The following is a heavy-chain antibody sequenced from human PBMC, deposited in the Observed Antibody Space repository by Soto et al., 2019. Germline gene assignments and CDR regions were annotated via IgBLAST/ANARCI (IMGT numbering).Heavy chain of an antibody. V-gene: IGHV1-18*01. CDR1: GYTYRTYG. D-gene: IGHD3-22*01. CDR3: ARDGYAGHDESSGYSDH. CDR2: MSAYNGNT. J-gene: IGHJ4*02. Sequence: QVQLVQSGGAVKKPGASVKVSCKASGYTYRTYGISWVRQAPGQGLEWRGWMSAYNGNTNYAQSVQDRVTMTTYTSTNTAYMELWSLRSGDTAVYYAARDGYAGHDESSGYSDHWGQGTLVIVSS.